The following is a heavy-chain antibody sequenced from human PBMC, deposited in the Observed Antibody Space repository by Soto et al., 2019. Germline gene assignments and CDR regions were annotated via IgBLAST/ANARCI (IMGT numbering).Heavy chain of an antibody. CDR1: GGSISSYY. CDR3: ARGGSSGWFDVFDI. J-gene: IGHJ3*02. Sequence: QVQLQESGPGLVKPSETLSLTCTVSGGSISSYYWSWIRQPPGKGLEWIGYIYYSGSTNYNPSLKGRVTISVDASKNQFPLKLSSVPAADTAVYYWARGGSSGWFDVFDIWGQGKMVTVSS. D-gene: IGHD6-19*01. V-gene: IGHV4-59*08. CDR2: IYYSGST.